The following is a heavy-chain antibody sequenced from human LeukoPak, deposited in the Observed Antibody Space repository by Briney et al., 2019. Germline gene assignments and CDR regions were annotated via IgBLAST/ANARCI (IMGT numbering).Heavy chain of an antibody. J-gene: IGHJ6*03. V-gene: IGHV4-34*01. D-gene: IGHD1-1*01. CDR3: ARALESLYYYYYYMDV. Sequence: SETLSLTCAVYGGSFSGYYWSWIRQPPGKGLEWVGEINHSGSTNYNPSLKSRVTISVDTSKNQFSLKLSSVTAADTAVYYCARALESLYYYYYYMDVWGKGTTVTVSS. CDR2: INHSGST. CDR1: GGSFSGYY.